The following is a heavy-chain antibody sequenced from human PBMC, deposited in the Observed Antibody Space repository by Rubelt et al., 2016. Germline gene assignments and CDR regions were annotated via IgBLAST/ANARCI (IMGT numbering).Heavy chain of an antibody. CDR2: INAGNGNT. Sequence: QVQFVQSGAEVKKPGASVKVSCKASGYTFTTYAMHWVRQAPGQRLEWMGWINAGNGNTIQAQKRHGRVTMTTDTSTSTAYMELRSLSSDDTAMFYCARGSHGTLETWGQGTMVTVSS. D-gene: IGHD3/OR15-3a*01. V-gene: IGHV1-3*01. CDR1: GYTFTTYA. J-gene: IGHJ3*02. CDR3: ARGSHGTLET.